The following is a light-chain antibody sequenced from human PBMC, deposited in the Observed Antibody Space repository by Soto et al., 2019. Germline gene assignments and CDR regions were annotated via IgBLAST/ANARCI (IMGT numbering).Light chain of an antibody. CDR1: QSVSSY. CDR2: DAS. J-gene: IGKJ1*01. Sequence: EIVLTQSPATLSLSPGERATLSCRASQSVSSYLAWYQQKPGQGPRLLIYDASNRATGIPARFSGSGSGTDFTLTISSLEPEDFAVYYCQHRYNWPRTFGQGTKVEIK. V-gene: IGKV3-11*01. CDR3: QHRYNWPRT.